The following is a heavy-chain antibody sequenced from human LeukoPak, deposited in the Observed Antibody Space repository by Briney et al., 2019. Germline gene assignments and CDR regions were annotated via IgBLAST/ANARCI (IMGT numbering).Heavy chain of an antibody. CDR1: GGSISSGDYY. D-gene: IGHD2-2*01. V-gene: IGHV4-30-4*01. Sequence: SETPSLTCTVSGGSISSGDYYWSWLRQPPGKGLEWIGYIYYIGSTYDNPSLKSRLPISVDTSTNQFSLKLSSVTAADTAVYYCARGVDQIDYWGQGTLVTVSS. CDR2: IYYIGST. J-gene: IGHJ4*02. CDR3: ARGVDQIDY.